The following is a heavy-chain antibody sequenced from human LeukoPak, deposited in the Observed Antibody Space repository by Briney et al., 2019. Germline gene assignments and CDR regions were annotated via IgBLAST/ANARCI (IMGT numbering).Heavy chain of an antibody. V-gene: IGHV3-15*01. CDR3: TSGVGTLDY. Sequence: GGSLRLSCAASGFTFINAWMTWVRQAPGKGLEWVGRIQSTTNGGTPDYATPVKGRFTISRDDSKNTLYLQMNSLKTEDTAVYYCTSGVGTLDYWGQGALVTVSS. J-gene: IGHJ4*02. CDR1: GFTFINAW. CDR2: IQSTTNGGTP. D-gene: IGHD1-14*01.